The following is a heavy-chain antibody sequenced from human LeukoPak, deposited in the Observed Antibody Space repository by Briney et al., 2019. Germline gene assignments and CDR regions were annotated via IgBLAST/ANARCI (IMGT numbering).Heavy chain of an antibody. CDR1: GYTFTGYS. J-gene: IGHJ5*02. CDR3: ARPNVDYYNWFDP. D-gene: IGHD4-11*01. CDR2: INPNSGDT. V-gene: IGHV1-2*02. Sequence: GASVMVSCKASGYTFTGYSIHWLRPAPGQGPAWMGWINPNSGDTNNAQKFQDRITLTRDTSISTAYLNLINLRSDDTAIYYCARPNVDYYNWFDPWGQGTLVTVSS.